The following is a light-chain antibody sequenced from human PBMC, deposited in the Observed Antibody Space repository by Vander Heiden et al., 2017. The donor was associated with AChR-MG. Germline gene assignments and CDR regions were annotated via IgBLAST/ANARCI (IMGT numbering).Light chain of an antibody. Sequence: QPVLTQPPPVPGAPGQRVTIPCTGSGFNFGTNFDVGTNFNVHWYQQLPGATPRLLIFGNISRPSGVPDRFSASKSGTSASLAITGLQTEDEGDYYCQSYDKGRNVWVFGGGTKLTVL. CDR3: QSYDKGRNVWV. V-gene: IGLV1-40*01. CDR2: GNI. J-gene: IGLJ3*02. CDR1: GFNFGTNFD.